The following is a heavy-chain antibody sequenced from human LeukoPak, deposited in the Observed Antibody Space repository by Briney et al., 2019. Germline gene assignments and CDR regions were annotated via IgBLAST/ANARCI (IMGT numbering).Heavy chain of an antibody. CDR3: ARHPYSISRCQDD. CDR1: GGSISSYY. Sequence: PSETLSLTCTVSGGSISSYYWSWIRQPPGKGLEWIGYIYYSGSTNYNPSLKSRVPISVDTAKNQFSLKLSPVTAADTAVYYCARHPYSISRCQDDWGQGTLVTVSS. D-gene: IGHD6-6*01. J-gene: IGHJ4*02. V-gene: IGHV4-59*08. CDR2: IYYSGST.